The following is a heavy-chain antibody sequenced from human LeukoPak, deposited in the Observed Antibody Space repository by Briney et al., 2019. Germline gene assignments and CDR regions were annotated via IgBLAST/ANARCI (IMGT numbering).Heavy chain of an antibody. Sequence: SETLSLTCAVYGGSFSGYYWSWIRQPPGKGLEGIGEINHSGSTNYNPSLKSRVTISVDTSKNQFSLKLSSVTAADTAVYYCARTGIVVVLDAFDIWGQGTMVTVSS. D-gene: IGHD2-21*01. V-gene: IGHV4-34*01. J-gene: IGHJ3*02. CDR3: ARTGIVVVLDAFDI. CDR1: GGSFSGYY. CDR2: INHSGST.